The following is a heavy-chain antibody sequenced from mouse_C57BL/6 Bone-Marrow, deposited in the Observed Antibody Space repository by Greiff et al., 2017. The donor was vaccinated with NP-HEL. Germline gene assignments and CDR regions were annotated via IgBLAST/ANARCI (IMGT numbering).Heavy chain of an antibody. V-gene: IGHV2-2*01. CDR3: ASNYGSLFAY. CDR2: IWSGGST. CDR1: GFSLTSYG. D-gene: IGHD1-1*01. Sequence: VKLVESGPGLVQPSQSLSITCTVSGFSLTSYGVHWVRQSPGKGLERLGVIWSGGSTDYNAAFISRLSISKDNSKSQVFFKMNSLQADDTAIYYCASNYGSLFAYWGQGTLVTVSA. J-gene: IGHJ3*01.